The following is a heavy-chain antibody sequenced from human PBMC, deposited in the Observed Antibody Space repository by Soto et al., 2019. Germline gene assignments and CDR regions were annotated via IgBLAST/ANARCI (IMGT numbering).Heavy chain of an antibody. CDR3: AKSQSGSFFAAFDL. CDR2: IFGSGRTT. D-gene: IGHD1-26*01. Sequence: PGGSLRLSCAASGFNFSSDVRNWVRQAPGKVLEWVASIFGSGRTTYYADSVKDRFTISRDNSKNTLYLQLNSLRVEDTALYYCAKSQSGSFFAAFDLWGQGTLVTVSS. V-gene: IGHV3-23*01. J-gene: IGHJ4*01. CDR1: GFNFSSDV.